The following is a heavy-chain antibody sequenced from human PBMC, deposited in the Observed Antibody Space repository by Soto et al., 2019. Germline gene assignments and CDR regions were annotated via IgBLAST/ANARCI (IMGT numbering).Heavy chain of an antibody. J-gene: IGHJ3*01. V-gene: IGHV4-59*01. CDR3: ARPYSETYWVAFDV. D-gene: IGHD1-26*01. Sequence: SETLSLTCTVSGGSISSYYWNWIRQPPGKGLEWIGYIYYSGSSNYNPSLRSRVTISLDTSKNRISLRLSSVTAADTAVYYCARPYSETYWVAFDVWGQGTMVTVSS. CDR2: IYYSGSS. CDR1: GGSISSYY.